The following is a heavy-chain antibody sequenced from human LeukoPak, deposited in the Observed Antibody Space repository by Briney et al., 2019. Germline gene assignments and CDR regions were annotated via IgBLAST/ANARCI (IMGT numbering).Heavy chain of an antibody. D-gene: IGHD5-18*01. Sequence: ASVKVSCKASGYTFTSYGISWVRQAPGQGLEWMGWISAYNGNTNYAQKLQGRVTMTTDTSTSTAYMELRSLRSDDTAVYYCARAPHGYSYGWQNWFDPWGQGTLVTVSS. CDR3: ARAPHGYSYGWQNWFDP. CDR2: ISAYNGNT. J-gene: IGHJ5*02. CDR1: GYTFTSYG. V-gene: IGHV1-18*01.